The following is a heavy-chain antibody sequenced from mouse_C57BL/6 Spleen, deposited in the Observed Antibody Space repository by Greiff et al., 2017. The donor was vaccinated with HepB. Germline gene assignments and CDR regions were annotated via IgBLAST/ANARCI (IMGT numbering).Heavy chain of an antibody. CDR2: IDPSDSYT. CDR1: GYTFTSYW. J-gene: IGHJ2*01. D-gene: IGHD2-12*01. Sequence: QVQLQQPGAELVRPGTSVKLSFKASGYTFTSYWMHWVKQRPGQGLEWIGVIDPSDSYTNYNQKFKGKATLTVDTSSSTAYMQLSSLTSEDSAVYYCARRDYKGYWGQGTTLTVSS. V-gene: IGHV1-59*01. CDR3: ARRDYKGY.